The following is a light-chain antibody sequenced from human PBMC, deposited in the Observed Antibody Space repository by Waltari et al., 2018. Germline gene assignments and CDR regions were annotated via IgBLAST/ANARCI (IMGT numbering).Light chain of an antibody. V-gene: IGKV3-20*01. J-gene: IGKJ2*01. CDR2: GAS. CDR3: QQYSSSVMYT. CDR1: QSVRNF. Sequence: DIVLTQSPGTLSLSPGERATLSCRASQSVRNFLAWYQQKPGQTPRLLIYGASSRATGIPDRFSGSGSGTDFIRTSNRLEPEDFAVYFCQQYSSSVMYTFGQGTKLEI.